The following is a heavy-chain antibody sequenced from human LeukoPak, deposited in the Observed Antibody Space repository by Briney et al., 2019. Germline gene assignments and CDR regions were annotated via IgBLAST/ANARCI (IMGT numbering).Heavy chain of an antibody. Sequence: PSETLSLTCTVSGGSISSGSYYWSWIRQPAGTGLEWIGRINTSGSTHYNPSLKSRVTISVDMSKNLFSLKLSSVTAADTSVYYCARDPPYYYDTMRGALDIWGQGTMVTVSS. CDR3: ARDPPYYYDTMRGALDI. CDR1: GGSISSGSYY. D-gene: IGHD3-22*01. CDR2: INTSGST. J-gene: IGHJ3*02. V-gene: IGHV4-61*02.